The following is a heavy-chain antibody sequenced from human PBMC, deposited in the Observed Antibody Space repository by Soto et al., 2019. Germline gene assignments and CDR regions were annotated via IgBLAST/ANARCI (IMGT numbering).Heavy chain of an antibody. CDR1: GFTFSSHD. Sequence: EVQLVESGGGLVQPGGSLRLSCAASGFTFSSHDMHWVRQGTGKGLEWVSGVDTAGGTYYPVSVKGRFTISRDNAKNSMYLQMNSLGATDTAVYYCARELPSPGNWYFDLWGRGTLVTVSS. D-gene: IGHD1-26*01. CDR2: VDTAGGT. CDR3: ARELPSPGNWYFDL. V-gene: IGHV3-13*04. J-gene: IGHJ2*01.